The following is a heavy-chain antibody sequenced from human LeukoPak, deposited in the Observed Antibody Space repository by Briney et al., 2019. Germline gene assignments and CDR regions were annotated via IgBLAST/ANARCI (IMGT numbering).Heavy chain of an antibody. CDR3: ARDGSGLAVRGWFDF. Sequence: GGSLRLSCAASGFTFNKYGVHWVRQAPGKGLEWVAVIWYDGSYEHFADSVKGRLAISRDNDKNTVTPQMNSLRVEDTAVYYCARDGSGLAVRGWFDFWGQGTLVTVSS. V-gene: IGHV3-33*01. J-gene: IGHJ5*01. D-gene: IGHD3-10*01. CDR1: GFTFNKYG. CDR2: IWYDGSYE.